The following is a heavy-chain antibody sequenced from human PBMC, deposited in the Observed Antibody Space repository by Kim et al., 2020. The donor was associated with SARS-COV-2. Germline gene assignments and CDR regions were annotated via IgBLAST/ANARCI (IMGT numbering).Heavy chain of an antibody. CDR3: AKTLGPGYSSSWYVVGWFDP. D-gene: IGHD6-13*01. CDR1: GFTFSSYA. J-gene: IGHJ5*02. CDR2: ISGSGGST. Sequence: GGSLRLSCAASGFTFSSYAMSWVRQAPGKGLEWVSAISGSGGSTYYADSVKGRFTISRDNSKNTLYLQMNSLRAEDTAVYYCAKTLGPGYSSSWYVVGWFDPWGQGTLVTVSS. V-gene: IGHV3-23*01.